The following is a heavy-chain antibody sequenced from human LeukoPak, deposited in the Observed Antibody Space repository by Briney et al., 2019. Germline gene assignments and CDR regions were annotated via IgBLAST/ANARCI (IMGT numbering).Heavy chain of an antibody. CDR3: AHLTVTTGWYFDL. Sequence: ALSLTCTVSGVSISSYYWSWIRQPPGKALEWLALIYWDDEKRYSPSLKSRLTITKDTSKNQVVLTMTNMDPVDTATYYCAHLTVTTGWYFDLWGRGTLVTVSS. CDR2: IYWDDEK. J-gene: IGHJ2*01. D-gene: IGHD4-17*01. V-gene: IGHV2-5*08. CDR1: GVSISSYYW.